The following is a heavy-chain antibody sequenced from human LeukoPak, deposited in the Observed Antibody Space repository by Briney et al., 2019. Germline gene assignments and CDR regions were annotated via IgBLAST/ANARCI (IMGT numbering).Heavy chain of an antibody. CDR3: ARGYEYGWFDP. CDR1: GYTFSDYF. D-gene: IGHD3-16*01. Sequence: GASVKVSCRSSGYTFSDYFVHWVRQAPGQGLEWMGWISPKKGDTTYAQSFQGRVTMTRDTSISAAYMELNSLRSDDTAVYYCARGYEYGWFDPWGQGTLVTVSS. V-gene: IGHV1-2*02. CDR2: ISPKKGDT. J-gene: IGHJ5*02.